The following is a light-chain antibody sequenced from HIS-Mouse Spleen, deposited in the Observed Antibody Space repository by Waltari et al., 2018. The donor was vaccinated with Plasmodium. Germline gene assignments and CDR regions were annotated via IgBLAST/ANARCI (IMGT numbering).Light chain of an antibody. CDR1: SSNIGAGYD. CDR2: GNS. Sequence: QSVLTQPPSVSGAPGQRVTISCTGSSSNIGAGYDVHWYQQLPGTAPKPLIYGNSNRPSGVPYRFSGAKSGTSASLAITGLQAEDEADYYCQSYDSSLSGYVFGTGTKVTVL. J-gene: IGLJ1*01. CDR3: QSYDSSLSGYV. V-gene: IGLV1-40*01.